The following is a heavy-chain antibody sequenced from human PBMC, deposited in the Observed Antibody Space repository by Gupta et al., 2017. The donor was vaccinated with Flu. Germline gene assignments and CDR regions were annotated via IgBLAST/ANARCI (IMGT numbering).Heavy chain of an antibody. J-gene: IGHJ4*02. V-gene: IGHV3-23*01. CDR3: AKVYDILTGSSEFDY. CDR2: ISGSGGST. Sequence: EVQLLESGGGLVQPGGSLRLSCAASGFTFSSYAMSWVRLAPGKGLEWVSAISGSGGSTYYADAVKGRFTISRDNSKNTLYLQMNSLRAEDTAVYYCAKVYDILTGSSEFDYWGQGTLVTVSS. CDR1: GFTFSSYA. D-gene: IGHD3-9*01.